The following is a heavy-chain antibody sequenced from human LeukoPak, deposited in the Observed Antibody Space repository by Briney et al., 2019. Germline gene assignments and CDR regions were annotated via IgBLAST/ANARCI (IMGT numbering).Heavy chain of an antibody. J-gene: IGHJ4*02. Sequence: GRSQRLSCAASGFNFKSYGMHWVRQAPGKGLEWVAVISFDGSKKYYAESVKGRFMISRDNSMYTLYLQMNSLRVEDTALYYCAREAPLGVYFDYWGQGNMVTVSS. V-gene: IGHV3-30*03. CDR2: ISFDGSKK. CDR3: AREAPLGVYFDY. CDR1: GFNFKSYG. D-gene: IGHD2-8*01.